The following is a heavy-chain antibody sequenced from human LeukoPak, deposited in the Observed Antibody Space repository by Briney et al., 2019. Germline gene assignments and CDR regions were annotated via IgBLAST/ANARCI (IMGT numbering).Heavy chain of an antibody. CDR1: GGSFSGYY. CDR3: ASFYCSGGSCYQYYSYYYMDV. J-gene: IGHJ6*03. V-gene: IGHV4-34*01. Sequence: TSETPSLTCAVYGGSFSGYYWSWIRQPPGKGLEWIGEINHSGSTNYNPSLKSRVTISVDTSKNQFSLKLSSVTAADTAVYYCASFYCSGGSCYQYYSYYYMDVWGKGTTVTISS. D-gene: IGHD2-15*01. CDR2: INHSGST.